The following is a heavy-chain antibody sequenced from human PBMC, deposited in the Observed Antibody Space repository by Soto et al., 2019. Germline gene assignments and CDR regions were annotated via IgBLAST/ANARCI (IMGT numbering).Heavy chain of an antibody. D-gene: IGHD5-12*01. CDR2: IIPIFGTA. CDR1: GGTFSSYA. CDR3: AREDGIRDGYNPHYFDY. Sequence: GASVKVSCKASGGTFSSYASSWVRQAPGQGLEWMGGIIPIFGTANYAQKFQGRVTITADESTSTAYMELSSLRSEDTAVYYCAREDGIRDGYNPHYFDYWGQGTLVTVSS. V-gene: IGHV1-69*13. J-gene: IGHJ4*02.